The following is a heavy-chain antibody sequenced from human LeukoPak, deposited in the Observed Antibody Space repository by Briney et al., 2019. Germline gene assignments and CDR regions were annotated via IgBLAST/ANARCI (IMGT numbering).Heavy chain of an antibody. CDR1: GGTVSSYA. Sequence: SVKVSCKASGGTVSSYAISGVRQAPGQGLEWMGGIIPIFCTANYAQKFQGRVTMTRDMSTSTDYMELSSLRSEDTAIYYCARDNSVGDNAWWFDPWGQGTLVTVSS. J-gene: IGHJ5*02. CDR3: ARDNSVGDNAWWFDP. CDR2: IIPIFCTA. V-gene: IGHV1-69*05. D-gene: IGHD1-26*01.